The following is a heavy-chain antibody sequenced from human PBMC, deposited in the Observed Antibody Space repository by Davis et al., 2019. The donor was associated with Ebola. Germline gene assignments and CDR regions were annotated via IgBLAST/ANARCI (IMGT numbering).Heavy chain of an antibody. V-gene: IGHV3-23*01. J-gene: IGHJ3*02. Sequence: PGGSLRLSCAASGFTFNNFAMSWVRQAPGKGLEWVSAISGTGGGTYYADSVKGRFTISRDNSKNTLYLQMNSLRAEDTAVYYCARDATYYFDSSGYYIAPNDAFDIWGQGTMVTVSS. CDR1: GFTFNNFA. CDR3: ARDATYYFDSSGYYIAPNDAFDI. D-gene: IGHD3-22*01. CDR2: ISGTGGGT.